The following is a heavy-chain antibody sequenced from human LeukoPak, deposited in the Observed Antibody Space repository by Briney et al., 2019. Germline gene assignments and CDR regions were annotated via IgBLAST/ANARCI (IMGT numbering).Heavy chain of an antibody. CDR3: ARQGGPYYGSGPWGKSWFDP. J-gene: IGHJ5*02. CDR2: IYYSGST. Sequence: SETLSLTCTVSGGSISSYYWSWIRQPPGKGLEWIGYIYYSGSTNYNPSLKSRVTISVDTSKTQFSLKLSSVTAADTAVYYCARQGGPYYGSGPWGKSWFDPWGQGTLVTVSS. V-gene: IGHV4-59*08. CDR1: GGSISSYY. D-gene: IGHD3-10*01.